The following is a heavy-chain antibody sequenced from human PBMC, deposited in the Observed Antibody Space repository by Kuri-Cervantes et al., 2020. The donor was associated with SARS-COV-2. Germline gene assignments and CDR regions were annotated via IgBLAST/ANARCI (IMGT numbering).Heavy chain of an antibody. D-gene: IGHD2-2*01. CDR3: ARGRVYCSSTSCFIWSFDP. CDR1: GGTFSGYY. CDR2: INHSGST. J-gene: IGHJ5*02. V-gene: IGHV4-34*01. Sequence: SETLSLTCAVYGGTFSGYYWSWIRQPPGKGLEWMGGINHSGSTNYNPSLKSRVTISVDTSKNQFSLKLSSVTAADTAVYYCARGRVYCSSTSCFIWSFDPWGQGTLVTVSS.